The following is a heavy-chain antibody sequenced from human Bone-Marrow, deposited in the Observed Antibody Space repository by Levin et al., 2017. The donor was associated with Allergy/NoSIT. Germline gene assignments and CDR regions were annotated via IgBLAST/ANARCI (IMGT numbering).Heavy chain of an antibody. CDR1: GFTFSSYA. Sequence: GESLKISCAASGFTFSSYAMSWVRQAPGKGLEWVSAISGSGGSTYYADSVKGRFTISRDNSKNTLYLQMNSLRAEDTAVYYCAKVGDFDWSENLNWYFDRWGRGTLVTVSS. D-gene: IGHD3-9*01. CDR2: ISGSGGST. V-gene: IGHV3-23*01. J-gene: IGHJ2*01. CDR3: AKVGDFDWSENLNWYFDR.